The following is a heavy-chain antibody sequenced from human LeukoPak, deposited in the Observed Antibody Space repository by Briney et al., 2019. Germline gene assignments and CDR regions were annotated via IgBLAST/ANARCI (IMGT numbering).Heavy chain of an antibody. Sequence: GGSLRLSCAASGFSFSNHGMYWFRQAPGKGLEWVSSISPGGGATFYADSVRGRFTISRDNSKNTLYLQMNSLRAEDTAVYYCAKATPYYYDSSGYLGYYYYMDVWGKGTTVTVSS. CDR1: GFSFSNHG. CDR2: ISPGGGAT. V-gene: IGHV3-23*01. J-gene: IGHJ6*03. CDR3: AKATPYYYDSSGYLGYYYYMDV. D-gene: IGHD3-22*01.